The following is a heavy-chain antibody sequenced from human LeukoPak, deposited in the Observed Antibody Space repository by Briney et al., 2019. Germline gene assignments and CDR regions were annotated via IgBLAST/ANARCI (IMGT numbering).Heavy chain of an antibody. D-gene: IGHD6-6*01. V-gene: IGHV3-30*02. CDR2: IWYDGSNK. CDR3: AKDSSSSDYFDY. Sequence: GGSLRLSCAASGFTFSSYGMHWVRQAPGKGLEWVAVIWYDGSNKYYADSVKGRFTISRDNSKNTLYLQMNSLRAEDTAVYYCAKDSSSSDYFDYWGQGTLVTVSS. CDR1: GFTFSSYG. J-gene: IGHJ4*02.